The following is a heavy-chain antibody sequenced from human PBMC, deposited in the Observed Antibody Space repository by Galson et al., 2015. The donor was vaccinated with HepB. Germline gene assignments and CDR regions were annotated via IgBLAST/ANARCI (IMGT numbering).Heavy chain of an antibody. V-gene: IGHV3-30*03. Sequence: SLRLSCAASGFTFSSYGMHWVRQAPGKGLEWVAVISYDGSNKYYADSVKGRFTISRDNSKNTLYLQMNSLRAEDTAVYYCASKLMVRGVIPWGQGTLVTVSS. J-gene: IGHJ5*02. D-gene: IGHD3-10*01. CDR1: GFTFSSYG. CDR3: ASKLMVRGVIP. CDR2: ISYDGSNK.